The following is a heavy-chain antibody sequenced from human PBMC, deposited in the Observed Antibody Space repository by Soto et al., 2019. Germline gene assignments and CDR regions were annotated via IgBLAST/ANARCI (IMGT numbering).Heavy chain of an antibody. CDR1: GFTFSSYA. Sequence: QVQLVESGGGVVQPGRSLRLSCAASGFTFSSYAMHWVRQAPGKGLEWVAVISYDGSNKYYADSVKGRFTISRDNSKNTLYLQMNSLRAEDTAVYYCARDFAARYSSSSYAFDIWGQGTMVTVSS. D-gene: IGHD6-6*01. CDR2: ISYDGSNK. J-gene: IGHJ3*02. CDR3: ARDFAARYSSSSYAFDI. V-gene: IGHV3-30-3*01.